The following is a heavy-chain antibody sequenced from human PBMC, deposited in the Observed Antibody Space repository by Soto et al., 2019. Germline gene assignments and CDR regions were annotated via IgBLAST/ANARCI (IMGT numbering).Heavy chain of an antibody. D-gene: IGHD3-22*01. J-gene: IGHJ6*02. Sequence: SGPTLVNPTQTLTLTCTFSGFSLSPSGVGVGWIRQPPGKALEWLAPLYWNDEKRYSPSLKSRPTVTKDNSKNPVVLTITNMDPVDTATYYGAHSLHPTPDYYASSCYYYPRDYYYGMDVWGQGTTVTVSS. CDR1: GFSLSPSGVG. V-gene: IGHV2-5*01. CDR2: LYWNDEK. CDR3: AHSLHPTPDYYASSCYYYPRDYYYGMDV.